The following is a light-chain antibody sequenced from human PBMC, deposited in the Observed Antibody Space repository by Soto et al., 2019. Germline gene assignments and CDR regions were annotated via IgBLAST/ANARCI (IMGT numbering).Light chain of an antibody. CDR3: QSYDSSLSGSNWV. J-gene: IGLJ3*02. Sequence: QSVLTQPPSVSGAPGQRVTISCTGTSSNIGAGYDVHWYQQLPGTAPKLLIYGNSNRPSGVPDRFSGSKSGTSASLAITDLQAEDEADYYCQSYDSSLSGSNWVFGGGTQRTVL. CDR1: SSNIGAGYD. V-gene: IGLV1-40*01. CDR2: GNS.